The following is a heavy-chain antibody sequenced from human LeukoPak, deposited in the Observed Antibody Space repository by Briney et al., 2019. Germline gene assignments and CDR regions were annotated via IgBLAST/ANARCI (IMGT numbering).Heavy chain of an antibody. CDR2: TSYDGSSK. V-gene: IGHV3-30*18. CDR3: AKGAAVDY. Sequence: PGRSLRLSCAASGFTFSSYGMHWVRQIPGNGLEWVAVTSYDGSSKYYVDSVKGRFTISRDNSKNTLYLQMNSLRAEDTAVYYCAKGAAVDYWGQGTLVTVSS. J-gene: IGHJ4*02. CDR1: GFTFSSYG. D-gene: IGHD6-13*01.